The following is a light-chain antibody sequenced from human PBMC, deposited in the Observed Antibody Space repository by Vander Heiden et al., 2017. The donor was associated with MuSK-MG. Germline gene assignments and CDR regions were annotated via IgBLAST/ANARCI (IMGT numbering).Light chain of an antibody. CDR3: QQHNNCPIP. CDR1: HSVSSN. CDR2: GAS. V-gene: IGKV3-15*01. Sequence: EIVMTQSPATLSVSPGERATLSCSASHSVSSNLSWYQQKPGQAPTLLIYGASPRDTGISARFSGSGSGTQFTLTISSLQSEYFAVYYCQQHNNCPIPFGQGTQLDIK. J-gene: IGKJ2*01.